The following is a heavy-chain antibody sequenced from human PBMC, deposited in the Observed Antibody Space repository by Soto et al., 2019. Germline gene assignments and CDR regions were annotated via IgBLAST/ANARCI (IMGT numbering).Heavy chain of an antibody. CDR1: GGSISSGGYY. CDR2: IYYSGST. V-gene: IGHV4-31*03. J-gene: IGHJ5*02. Sequence: PSETLSLTCTVSGGSISSGGYYWSWIRQHPGKGLEWIGYIYYSGSTYYNPSLKSRVTISVNTSKNQFSLKLSSVTAADTAVYYCARCRRGVVPAAMDWLDPWGQGNLVTVSS. D-gene: IGHD2-2*01. CDR3: ARCRRGVVPAAMDWLDP.